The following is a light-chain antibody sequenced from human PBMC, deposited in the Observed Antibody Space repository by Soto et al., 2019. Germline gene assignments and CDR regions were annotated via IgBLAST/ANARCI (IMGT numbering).Light chain of an antibody. V-gene: IGKV3-20*01. CDR1: QSVTSNY. CDR3: QLYGSPSWT. CDR2: AAS. J-gene: IGKJ1*01. Sequence: IVLTQSPGTLSLSHGQTATLWGMPSQSVTSNYLAWYKQKPGQAPRILIFAASSRATGIPDKFSGSGSGTDFTLTISRLEPDEFAVYYCQLYGSPSWTCGQGTKVDIK.